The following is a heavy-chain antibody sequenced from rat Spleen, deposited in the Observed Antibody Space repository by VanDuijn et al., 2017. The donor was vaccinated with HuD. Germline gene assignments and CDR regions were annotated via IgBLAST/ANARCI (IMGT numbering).Heavy chain of an antibody. CDR3: TRSGYYYSSYVPFFDY. CDR2: IWSGGST. J-gene: IGHJ2*01. D-gene: IGHD1-2*01. Sequence: QVQLKESGPGLVQPSQTLSLTCTVSGFSLTSYDVHWVRQPPGKGLEWMGVIWSGGSTDYNLGLKSRLIISRDTSKSQVFLKMNSLQTDDTAIYFCTRSGYYYSSYVPFFDYWGQGVMVTVSS. V-gene: IGHV2-1*01. CDR1: GFSLTSYD.